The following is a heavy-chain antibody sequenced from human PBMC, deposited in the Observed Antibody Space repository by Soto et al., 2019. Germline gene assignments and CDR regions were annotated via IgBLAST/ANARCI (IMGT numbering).Heavy chain of an antibody. V-gene: IGHV2-5*02. Sequence: QITLKESGPTLVKPTQTLTLTCTFSGFSLSTSGVGVGWIRQPTGKALEWLALIYWDDDKRYSPSLKSRLTINKDSSTNQGALTMTNMDPVDTATDYCAHVYGCYDNFDYWGQGTVVTVSS. CDR3: AHVYGCYDNFDY. CDR1: GFSLSTSGVG. CDR2: IYWDDDK. D-gene: IGHD5-12*01. J-gene: IGHJ4*02.